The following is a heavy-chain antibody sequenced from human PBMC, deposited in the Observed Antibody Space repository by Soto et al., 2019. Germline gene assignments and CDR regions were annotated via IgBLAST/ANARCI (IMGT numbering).Heavy chain of an antibody. V-gene: IGHV3-48*01. CDR1: GFTFSSYS. D-gene: IGHD6-13*01. CDR3: ARGSSSWYDWFDP. Sequence: PGGSLRLSCAASGFTFSSYSMNWVRQAPGKGLEWVSYISSSSSTIYYADSVKGRFTISRDNAKNSLYLQMNSLRAEDTAVYYCARGSSSWYDWFDPWGQGTLVTVSS. J-gene: IGHJ5*02. CDR2: ISSSSSTI.